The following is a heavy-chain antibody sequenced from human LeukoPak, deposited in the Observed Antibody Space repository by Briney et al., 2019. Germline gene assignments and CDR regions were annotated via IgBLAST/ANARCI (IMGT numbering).Heavy chain of an antibody. J-gene: IGHJ5*02. D-gene: IGHD3-3*01. V-gene: IGHV4-4*07. Sequence: SETLSLTCTVSGGSISSYYWSWIRQPAGKGLEWIGRIYTSGSTNYNPSLKSRVTMSVDTSKNQFSLKLGSVTAADTAVYYCARERSYYDFWSGHNNWFDPWGQGTLVTVSS. CDR2: IYTSGST. CDR3: ARERSYYDFWSGHNNWFDP. CDR1: GGSISSYY.